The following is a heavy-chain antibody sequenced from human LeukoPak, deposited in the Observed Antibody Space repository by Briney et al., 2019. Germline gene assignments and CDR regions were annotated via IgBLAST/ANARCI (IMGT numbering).Heavy chain of an antibody. J-gene: IGHJ6*02. Sequence: GGSLRLSCAASGFTFSSYAMSWVRQAPGKGLEWVSAISGSGGSTYYADSVMGRFTISRDNSKNTLYLQMNSLRAEDTAVYYCAKSTYYGDYGYYYGMDVWGQGTTVTVSS. D-gene: IGHD4-17*01. CDR1: GFTFSSYA. CDR3: AKSTYYGDYGYYYGMDV. V-gene: IGHV3-23*01. CDR2: ISGSGGST.